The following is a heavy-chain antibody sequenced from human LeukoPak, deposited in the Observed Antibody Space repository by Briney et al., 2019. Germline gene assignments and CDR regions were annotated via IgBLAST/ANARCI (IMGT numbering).Heavy chain of an antibody. J-gene: IGHJ4*02. D-gene: IGHD6-13*01. Sequence: ASVKVSCKASGYTFTSYDICWVRQAPGQGLEWMGWISAYNGNTNYAQKLQGRVTMTTDTSTSTAYMDLRSLRSDDTAVYYCAGAGSSWSSSFDYWGQGTLVTVSS. V-gene: IGHV1-18*01. CDR1: GYTFTSYD. CDR3: AGAGSSWSSSFDY. CDR2: ISAYNGNT.